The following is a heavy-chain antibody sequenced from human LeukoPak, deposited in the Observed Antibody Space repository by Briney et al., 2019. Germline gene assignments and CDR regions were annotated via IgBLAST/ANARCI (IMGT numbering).Heavy chain of an antibody. CDR2: IYPGDSDT. Sequence: GESLKISCKGSGYSFTSYWIGWVRQMPGKGLEWMGIIYPGDSDTRYSPSFQGQVTISADKSISTAYLQWSSLKASDTAMYYCARRPTYDSSGYYPNWFDPWGQGTLATVSS. V-gene: IGHV5-51*01. J-gene: IGHJ5*02. CDR1: GYSFTSYW. CDR3: ARRPTYDSSGYYPNWFDP. D-gene: IGHD3-22*01.